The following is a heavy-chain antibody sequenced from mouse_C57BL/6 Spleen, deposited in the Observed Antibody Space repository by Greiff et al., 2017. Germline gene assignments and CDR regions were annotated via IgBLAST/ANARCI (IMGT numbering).Heavy chain of an antibody. V-gene: IGHV1-69*01. J-gene: IGHJ4*01. Sequence: VQLQQPGAELVMPGASVKLSCKASGYTFTSYWMHWVKQRPGQGLEWIGEIDPSDSYTNYNQKFKGKSTLTVDKSSSTAYMQLSSLTSEDSAVYYCARSYYYYGSSYPGRAMDYWGQGTSVTVSS. D-gene: IGHD1-1*01. CDR1: GYTFTSYW. CDR2: IDPSDSYT. CDR3: ARSYYYYGSSYPGRAMDY.